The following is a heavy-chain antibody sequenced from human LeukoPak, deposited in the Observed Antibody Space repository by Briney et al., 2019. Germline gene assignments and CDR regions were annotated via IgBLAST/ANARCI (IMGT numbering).Heavy chain of an antibody. CDR1: GFTFSSYA. CDR3: AKWVLGRWVRNWFDP. Sequence: GGSLRLSCAASGFTFSSYAMSWVRQAPGKGLEWVSAISGSGGSTYYADSVKGRFTISRDNSKNTLYLQMNSLRAEDTAVYYCAKWVLGRWVRNWFDPWGQGTLVTVSS. CDR2: ISGSGGST. J-gene: IGHJ5*02. D-gene: IGHD3-10*01. V-gene: IGHV3-23*01.